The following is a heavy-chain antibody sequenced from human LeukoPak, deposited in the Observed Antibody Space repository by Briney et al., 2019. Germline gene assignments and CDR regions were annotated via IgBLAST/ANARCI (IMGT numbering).Heavy chain of an antibody. V-gene: IGHV3-7*01. CDR1: GFTFSGYW. Sequence: GGSLRLSCAASGFTFSGYWMSWVRQAPGKGLEWVANIKQDGSEKYYVDSVKGRFTISRDNAKNSLYLQMNSLRAEDTAVYYCASSRIAARPYPDYWGQGTLVTVSS. J-gene: IGHJ4*02. CDR2: IKQDGSEK. D-gene: IGHD6-6*01. CDR3: ASSRIAARPYPDY.